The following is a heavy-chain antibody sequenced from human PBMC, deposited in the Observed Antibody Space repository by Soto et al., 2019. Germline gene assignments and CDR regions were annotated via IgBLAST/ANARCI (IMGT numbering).Heavy chain of an antibody. CDR2: IWYDGSNK. CDR1: GFTFSSYG. V-gene: IGHV3-33*01. CDR3: ARVRSTYGGGCDY. Sequence: QVQLVESGGGVVQPGRSLRLSCAASGFTFSSYGMHWVRQAPGKGLEWVAVIWYDGSNKYYADSVKGRFTISRDNSKNTLYLQMNSLRAEDTAVYYCARVRSTYGGGCDYWGQGTLVTVSS. J-gene: IGHJ4*02. D-gene: IGHD3-16*01.